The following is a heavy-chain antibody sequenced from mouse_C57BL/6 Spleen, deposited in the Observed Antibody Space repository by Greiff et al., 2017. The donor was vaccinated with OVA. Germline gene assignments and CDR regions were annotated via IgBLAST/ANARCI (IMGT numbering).Heavy chain of an antibody. J-gene: IGHJ2*01. D-gene: IGHD2-5*01. Sequence: QVQLKQPGAELVMPGASVKLSCKASGYTFTSYWMHWVKQRPGQGLEWIGEIDPSDSYTNYNQKFKGKSTLTVDKSSSTAYMQLSSLTSEDSAVYYCARSRGAYSNYFDYWGQGTTLTVSS. CDR1: GYTFTSYW. V-gene: IGHV1-69*01. CDR2: IDPSDSYT. CDR3: ARSRGAYSNYFDY.